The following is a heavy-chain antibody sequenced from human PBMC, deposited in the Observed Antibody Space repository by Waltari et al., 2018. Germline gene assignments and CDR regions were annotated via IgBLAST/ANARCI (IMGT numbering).Heavy chain of an antibody. CDR1: GGSISRGGYY. D-gene: IGHD3-22*01. CDR2: IYYSGST. V-gene: IGHV4-31*03. CDR3: ASRHYYDSSGYYPDAFDI. Sequence: QVQLQESGPGLVKPSQTLSLTCTVSGGSISRGGYYCSWIRQHPGKGLEWIGYIYYSGSTYYNPSLKSRVTISVDTSKNQFSLKLSSVTAADTAVYYCASRHYYDSSGYYPDAFDIWGQGTMVTVSS. J-gene: IGHJ3*02.